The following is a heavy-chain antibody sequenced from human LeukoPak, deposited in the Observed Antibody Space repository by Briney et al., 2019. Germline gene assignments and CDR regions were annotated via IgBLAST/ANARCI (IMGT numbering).Heavy chain of an antibody. CDR3: AGYYSSIYGMDV. V-gene: IGHV4-34*01. Sequence: SETLSLTCAVNGGSFSGYFWSWIRQPPGKGLEWIGEINHSGSTYYNASLKSRITISVDTSKRQFSLRMNSVTATDTAVYFCAGYYSSIYGMDVWGQGTSVTVSS. D-gene: IGHD3-3*01. J-gene: IGHJ6*02. CDR2: INHSGST. CDR1: GGSFSGYF.